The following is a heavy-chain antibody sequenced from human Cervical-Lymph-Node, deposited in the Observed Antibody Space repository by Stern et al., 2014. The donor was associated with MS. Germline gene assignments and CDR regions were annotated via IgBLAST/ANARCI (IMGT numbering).Heavy chain of an antibody. V-gene: IGHV1-46*01. J-gene: IGHJ4*02. D-gene: IGHD3-10*01. CDR3: ARVSERRGNFDY. Sequence: QVQLVQSGAEVKKPGASVKVSCKASGYTFTSYYMHWVRQAPGQGLEWMGIINPSGGSTNYAQKFQGRVTMTRDTSTSKVYMELSSLRSEDTAVYYCARVSERRGNFDYWGQGTLVTVSS. CDR2: INPSGGST. CDR1: GYTFTSYY.